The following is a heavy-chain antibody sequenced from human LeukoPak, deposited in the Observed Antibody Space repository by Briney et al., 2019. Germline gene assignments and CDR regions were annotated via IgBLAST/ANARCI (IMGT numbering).Heavy chain of an antibody. D-gene: IGHD3-22*01. CDR1: GFTFSSYS. CDR2: ISSSSSYI. Sequence: GGSLRLSCAASGFTFSSYSMNWVRQAPGKGLEWVSSISSSSSYIYYADSVKGRFTISRDNAKNSLYLQMNSLRAEDTAVYYCATVYYYDSSGYSPDAFDIWGQGTMVTVSS. V-gene: IGHV3-21*01. J-gene: IGHJ3*02. CDR3: ATVYYYDSSGYSPDAFDI.